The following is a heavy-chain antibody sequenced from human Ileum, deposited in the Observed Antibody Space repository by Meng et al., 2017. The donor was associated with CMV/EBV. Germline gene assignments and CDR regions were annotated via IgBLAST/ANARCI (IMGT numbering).Heavy chain of an antibody. V-gene: IGHV3-21*01. Sequence: GGSLRLSCAASGFTFSSYSMNWVRQASGKGLEWVSSISSSSSYIYYADSVKGRFTISRDNAKNSLYLQMNSLRAEDTAVYYCARDRTVNVVVPAAIRTGRDYYGMDVWGQGTTVTVSS. CDR3: ARDRTVNVVVPAAIRTGRDYYGMDV. J-gene: IGHJ6*02. CDR1: GFTFSSYS. D-gene: IGHD2-2*02. CDR2: ISSSSSYI.